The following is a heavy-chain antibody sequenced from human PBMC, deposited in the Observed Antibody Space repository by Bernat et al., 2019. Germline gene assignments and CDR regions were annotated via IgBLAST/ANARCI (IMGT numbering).Heavy chain of an antibody. CDR3: ATYGGSSHQWYFDY. J-gene: IGHJ4*02. D-gene: IGHD1-26*01. CDR1: GVYISSGHW. V-gene: IGHV4-4*02. CDR2: IYHSGST. Sequence: QVQLQESGPGLVKPSGTLSLTCAVSGVYISSGHWWSWVRQPPGKGLEWIGVIYHSGSTNYNPSLKSRVTISVDKSENQFSLKLNSVTAADTAVYYCATYGGSSHQWYFDYWGQGTLVTVSS.